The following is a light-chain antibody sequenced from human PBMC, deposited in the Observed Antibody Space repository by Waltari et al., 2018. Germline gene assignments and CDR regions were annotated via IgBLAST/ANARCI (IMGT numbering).Light chain of an antibody. J-gene: IGLJ2*01. Sequence: QSVLTQPPSASGTPGQRVTISCSGSSSNIGSNYIYWYQHLPGAAPKLLIYRNSQRPSGVPDRFSGSKSGTSASRAISGLRSEDEADYYCATWDDSPSGHVLFGGGTKLTVL. CDR1: SSNIGSNY. CDR3: ATWDDSPSGHVL. CDR2: RNS. V-gene: IGLV1-47*01.